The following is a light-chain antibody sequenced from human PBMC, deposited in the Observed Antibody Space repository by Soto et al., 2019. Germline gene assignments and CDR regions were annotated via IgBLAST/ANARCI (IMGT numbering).Light chain of an antibody. CDR2: DDS. V-gene: IGLV3-21*02. Sequence: SYELTQPPSVSVAPGQTATITCGGDNIGSKSVHWYHQRPGQAPVMVVYDDSDRPSGIPERFSGSNSGNTATLTISRVEAGDEADYYCQVWDTGIVFGGGTKVTVL. CDR1: NIGSKS. J-gene: IGLJ2*01. CDR3: QVWDTGIV.